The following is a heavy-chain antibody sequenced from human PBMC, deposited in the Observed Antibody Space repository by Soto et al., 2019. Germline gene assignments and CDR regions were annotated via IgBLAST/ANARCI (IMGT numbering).Heavy chain of an antibody. CDR3: AKDHPFRGYYHSSGSHTQSGLYP. J-gene: IGHJ5*02. CDR1: GFTFSSYA. CDR2: ISGSGGST. Sequence: GGSLRLSCAASGFTFSSYAMSWVRQAPGKGLEWVSAISGSGGSTYYADSVKGRFTISRDNSKNTLYLQMNSLRAEDTAVYYSAKDHPFRGYYHSSGSHTQSGLYPRCHGTRVTVSS. D-gene: IGHD3-22*01. V-gene: IGHV3-23*01.